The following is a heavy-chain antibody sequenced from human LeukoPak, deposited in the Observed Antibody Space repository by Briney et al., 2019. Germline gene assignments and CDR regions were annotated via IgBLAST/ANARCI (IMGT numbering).Heavy chain of an antibody. CDR3: AELGITMIGGV. Sequence: GGSLRLSCEVSGFTVSTYEMNWVRQAPGKGLEWVAYISGRGNVYYADSVKGRFTISRDNAKNSLYLRMNNLRAEDTAVYYCAELGITMIGGVWGKGTTVTISS. J-gene: IGHJ6*04. D-gene: IGHD3-10*02. V-gene: IGHV3-48*03. CDR1: GFTVSTYE. CDR2: ISGRGNV.